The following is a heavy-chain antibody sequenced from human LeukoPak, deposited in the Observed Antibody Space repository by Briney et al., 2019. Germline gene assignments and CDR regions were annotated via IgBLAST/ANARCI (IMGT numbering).Heavy chain of an antibody. D-gene: IGHD3-3*01. V-gene: IGHV3-66*01. Sequence: PGGSLRLSCAASGFTVSSNYMSWVRQAPGKGLEWVSVIYSGGSTYYADSVKGRFTISRDSSKNTLYLQMNSLRAEDTAVYYCAKDGRFLESFRGSQQPIHYYYYMDVWGEGTTVTVSS. CDR1: GFTVSSNY. J-gene: IGHJ6*03. CDR3: AKDGRFLESFRGSQQPIHYYYYMDV. CDR2: IYSGGST.